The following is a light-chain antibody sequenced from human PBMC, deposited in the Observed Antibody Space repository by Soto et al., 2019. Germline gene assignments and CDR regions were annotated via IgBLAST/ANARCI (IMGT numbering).Light chain of an antibody. CDR1: QIISTY. CDR3: QQSYITPPT. V-gene: IGKV1-39*01. CDR2: AAS. Sequence: DIQMTQSPSSLSASVGDRVTITCRASQIISTYLNWYQQKPGKAPKLLIYAASSLQSGVPSRFSGSGSGTDFTLTISSLQPEDFATYYCQQSYITPPTFGQGTKVEIK. J-gene: IGKJ1*01.